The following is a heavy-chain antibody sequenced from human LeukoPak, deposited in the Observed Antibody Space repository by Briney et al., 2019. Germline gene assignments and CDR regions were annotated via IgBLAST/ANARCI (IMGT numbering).Heavy chain of an antibody. CDR2: ISSSGSTI. CDR3: ARGARGSGTASDY. Sequence: GGSLRLSCAASGFTFSSYEMNWVRQAPGKGLEWVSYISSSGSTIYYADSVKGRFTISRDNAKNSLYLQMNSLRAEDTAVYYCARGARGSGTASDYWGQGTLVTVSS. CDR1: GFTFSSYE. J-gene: IGHJ4*02. D-gene: IGHD3-10*01. V-gene: IGHV3-48*03.